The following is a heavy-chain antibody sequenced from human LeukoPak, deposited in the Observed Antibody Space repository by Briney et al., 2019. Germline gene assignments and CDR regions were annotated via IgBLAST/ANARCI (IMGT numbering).Heavy chain of an antibody. V-gene: IGHV1-24*01. D-gene: IGHD3-22*01. Sequence: RFQGRVTMTEDTSTHTAYMELSSLRSEDTAVYYCARETYYYDSSGYHYWGQGTLVTVSS. CDR3: ARETYYYDSSGYHY. J-gene: IGHJ4*02.